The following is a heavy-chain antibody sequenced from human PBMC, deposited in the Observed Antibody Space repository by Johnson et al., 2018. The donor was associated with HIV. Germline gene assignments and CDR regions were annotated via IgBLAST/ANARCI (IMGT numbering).Heavy chain of an antibody. CDR1: GFTFSRCG. J-gene: IGHJ3*02. Sequence: VESGGGVVQPGGSLRLSCSASGFTFSRCGMHWVRQAPGKGLEWVAFIRYDTTTEYYGDSVKGRFTISRDNSKNTLYLQMNSLRAEDTAIYYCAKDRLAMGILDIWGQGTVVIVSS. CDR2: IRYDTTTE. V-gene: IGHV3-30*02. CDR3: AKDRLAMGILDI. D-gene: IGHD5-18*01.